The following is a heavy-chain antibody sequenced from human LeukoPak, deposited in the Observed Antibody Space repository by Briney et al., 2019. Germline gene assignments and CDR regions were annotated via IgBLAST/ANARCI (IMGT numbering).Heavy chain of an antibody. Sequence: PPETLSLTCTVSGGSINTQYWSWIRQPAGKGLEWIGRIYSSGSTNYNASLMTRLTMSVDTSKNQISLNLHSVTAADTAVYYCARDLIHGSGTYFNPLGYWGLGILVTVSS. CDR2: IYSSGST. J-gene: IGHJ4*02. CDR1: GGSINTQY. D-gene: IGHD3-10*01. V-gene: IGHV4-4*07. CDR3: ARDLIHGSGTYFNPLGY.